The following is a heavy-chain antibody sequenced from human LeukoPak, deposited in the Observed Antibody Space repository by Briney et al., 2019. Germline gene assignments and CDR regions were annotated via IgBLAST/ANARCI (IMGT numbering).Heavy chain of an antibody. V-gene: IGHV1-2*04. CDR3: AKSFDLGMTLRPAGY. Sequence: GASVRVSCKASGYTFTGYYMHWVRQAPGQGLEWMGWINPNSGGTNYAQKFQGWVTMTRDTSISTAYMELSRLRSDDTAVYYCAKSFDLGMTLRPAGYWGQGTLVTVSS. CDR1: GYTFTGYY. J-gene: IGHJ4*02. D-gene: IGHD7-27*01. CDR2: INPNSGGT.